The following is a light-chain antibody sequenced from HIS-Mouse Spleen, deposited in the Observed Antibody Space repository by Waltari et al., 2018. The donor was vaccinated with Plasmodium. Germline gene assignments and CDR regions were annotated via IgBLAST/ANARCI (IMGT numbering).Light chain of an antibody. CDR2: DAS. J-gene: IGKJ3*01. Sequence: EIVLTQSPATLSLSPGERATLSCRASQSVSSYLAWYQQKPGQAPRLLIYDASNMATGIPARVSGSGSWTDFTLTISSLEPEDFAVYYCQQRSNWPITFGPGTKVDIK. CDR1: QSVSSY. V-gene: IGKV3-11*01. CDR3: QQRSNWPIT.